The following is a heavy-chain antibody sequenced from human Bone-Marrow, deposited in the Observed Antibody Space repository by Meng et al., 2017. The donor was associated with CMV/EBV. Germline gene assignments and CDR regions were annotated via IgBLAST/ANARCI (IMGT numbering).Heavy chain of an antibody. CDR2: IIPILGIT. Sequence: SVKVSCKASGGTFSSYTISWVRQAPGQGLEWMGRIIPILGITNYAQKFQGRVTITADKSTSTAYMELSSLRSEDTAVYYCARLNDGLSNWFDPWGQGTLVTVSS. CDR1: GGTFSSYT. D-gene: IGHD1-1*01. V-gene: IGHV1-69*02. J-gene: IGHJ5*02. CDR3: ARLNDGLSNWFDP.